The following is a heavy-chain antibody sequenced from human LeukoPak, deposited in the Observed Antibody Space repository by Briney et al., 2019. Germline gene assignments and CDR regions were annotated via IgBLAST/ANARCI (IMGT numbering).Heavy chain of an antibody. Sequence: SQTLSLTCAISGDSVSSNSAAWNWIRQSPSRGLEWLVRTYYRSKWYNDYAVSVKSRITINPDTSKNQFSLQLNSVTPEDTAVYYCARSELEVGATGYYYYYMDVWGKGTTVTVSS. J-gene: IGHJ6*03. D-gene: IGHD1-26*01. CDR1: GDSVSSNSAA. CDR3: ARSELEVGATGYYYYYMDV. CDR2: TYYRSKWYN. V-gene: IGHV6-1*01.